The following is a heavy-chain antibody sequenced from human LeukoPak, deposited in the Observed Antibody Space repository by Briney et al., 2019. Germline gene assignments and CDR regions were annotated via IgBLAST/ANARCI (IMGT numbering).Heavy chain of an antibody. CDR3: VRRVAGSGYRDY. D-gene: IGHD3-22*01. J-gene: IGHJ4*02. Sequence: SETLSLTCTVSGGSISSYYWSWIRQPPGKGLEWIGYIYYSGSTNYNPSLKGRVTISVDTSKNQFSLKLSSVTAADTAEYYCVRRVAGSGYRDYWGQGTLVTVSS. CDR1: GGSISSYY. CDR2: IYYSGST. V-gene: IGHV4-59*08.